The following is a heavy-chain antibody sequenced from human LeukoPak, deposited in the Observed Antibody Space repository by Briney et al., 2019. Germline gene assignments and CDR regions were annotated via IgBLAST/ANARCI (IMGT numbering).Heavy chain of an antibody. J-gene: IGHJ4*02. Sequence: GGSLRLSCAASGFTFSTYAMSWVRQAPGKGLEWVSSISRSGGSTYYADSVKGRFTVSRDNSKNTLDLQMNSLRAEDTAVYYCARDQQWLVQSPFDYWGQGTLVTVSS. CDR2: ISRSGGST. CDR1: GFTFSTYA. CDR3: ARDQQWLVQSPFDY. D-gene: IGHD6-19*01. V-gene: IGHV3-23*01.